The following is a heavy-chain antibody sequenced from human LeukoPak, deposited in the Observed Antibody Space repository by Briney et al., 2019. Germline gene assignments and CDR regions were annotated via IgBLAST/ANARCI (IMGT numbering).Heavy chain of an antibody. CDR3: ARGLSMTTVTPFDY. CDR2: INHSRST. V-gene: IGHV4-34*01. D-gene: IGHD4-17*01. J-gene: IGHJ4*02. Sequence: PSETLSLTCAVYGGSFSGYYWSWIRQPPGKGLEWIGEINHSRSTNYNPSLKSRVTISVDTSKNQFSLKLSSVTAADTAVYYCARGLSMTTVTPFDYWGQGTLVTVSS. CDR1: GGSFSGYY.